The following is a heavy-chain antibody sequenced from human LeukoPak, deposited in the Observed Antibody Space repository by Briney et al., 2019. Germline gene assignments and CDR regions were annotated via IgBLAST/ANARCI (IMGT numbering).Heavy chain of an antibody. D-gene: IGHD6-13*01. CDR3: AKDAYSSSWSVDY. J-gene: IGHJ4*02. CDR2: ISYDGSNK. CDR1: GFTFSSYG. V-gene: IGHV3-30*18. Sequence: GGSLRLSCAASGFTFSSYGMHWVRQAPGKGLEWVAVISYDGSNKYYADSVKGRFTNSRDNSKNTLYLQMNSLRAEDTAVYYCAKDAYSSSWSVDYWGQGTLVIVSS.